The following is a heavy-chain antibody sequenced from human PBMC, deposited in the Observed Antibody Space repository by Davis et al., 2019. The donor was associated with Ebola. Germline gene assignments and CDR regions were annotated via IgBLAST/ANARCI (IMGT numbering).Heavy chain of an antibody. J-gene: IGHJ4*02. CDR3: ARDRGGYSYGSFDY. Sequence: GESLKISCAASGFTVSSNYMSWVRQAPGKGLEWVSVIYSGGSTYYADSVKGRFTISRDNSKNTLYLQMNSLRAEDTAVYYCARDRGGYSYGSFDYWGQGTLVTVSS. V-gene: IGHV3-53*05. CDR1: GFTVSSNY. CDR2: IYSGGST. D-gene: IGHD5-18*01.